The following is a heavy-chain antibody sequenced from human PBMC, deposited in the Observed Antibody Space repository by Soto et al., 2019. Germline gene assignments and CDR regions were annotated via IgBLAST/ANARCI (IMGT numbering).Heavy chain of an antibody. J-gene: IGHJ4*02. CDR2: IWYDGSNK. V-gene: IGHV3-33*01. CDR1: GFTFSSYG. Sequence: QVQLVESGGGVVQPGRSLRLSCAASGFTFSSYGMHWVRQAPGKGLEWVAVIWYDGSNKYYADSVKGRFTISRDNSKNALYLQMNSLRAEDTAVYYCAAITIVRGAHPIWGQGTLVTVSS. CDR3: AAITIVRGAHPI. D-gene: IGHD3-10*01.